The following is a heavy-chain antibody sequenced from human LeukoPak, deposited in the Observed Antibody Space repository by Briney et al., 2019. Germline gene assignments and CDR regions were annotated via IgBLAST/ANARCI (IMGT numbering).Heavy chain of an antibody. CDR3: ARAYNWNEDFDF. V-gene: IGHV3-23*01. Sequence: GGSLRLSCAASGFTFSSYAMSWVRQAPGKGLEWVSTISDIGGSTSYADSVKGRFTISRDNAKNSLNLQMNSLRVEDTALYYCARAYNWNEDFDFWGQGTLVTVSS. CDR1: GFTFSSYA. CDR2: ISDIGGST. J-gene: IGHJ4*02. D-gene: IGHD1-20*01.